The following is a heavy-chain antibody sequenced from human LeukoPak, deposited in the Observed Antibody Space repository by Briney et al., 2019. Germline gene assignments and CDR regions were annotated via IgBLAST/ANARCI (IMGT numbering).Heavy chain of an antibody. CDR1: GFTFSSYA. CDR2: ISGSGGST. CDR3: AKDFHRITIFGVVTLTLDY. V-gene: IGHV3-23*01. Sequence: GGSLRLSCAASGFTFSSYAMSWVRQAPGKGLEWVSAISGSGGSTYYADSAKGRFTISRDNSKNTLYLQMNSLRAEDTAVYYCAKDFHRITIFGVVTLTLDYWGQGTLVTVSS. J-gene: IGHJ4*02. D-gene: IGHD3-3*01.